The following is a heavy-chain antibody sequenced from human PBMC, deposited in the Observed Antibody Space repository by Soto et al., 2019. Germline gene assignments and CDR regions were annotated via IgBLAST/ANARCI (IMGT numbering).Heavy chain of an antibody. D-gene: IGHD4-17*01. CDR2: IYWDDSK. CDR1: EFSLTTSGVG. V-gene: IGHV2-5*02. CDR3: THKGYGDYPLDY. Sequence: QITLKESGPTLVKPTQTLTLTCTFSEFSLTTSGVGVGWIRQPPGKALAWLAVIYWDDSKRYSPSLKSRLTITKDTSKNQVVLTMTNLDPVDTATYSCTHKGYGDYPLDYWGQGTLVTVSS. J-gene: IGHJ4*02.